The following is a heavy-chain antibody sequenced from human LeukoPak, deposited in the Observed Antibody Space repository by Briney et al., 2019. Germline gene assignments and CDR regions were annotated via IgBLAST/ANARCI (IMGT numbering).Heavy chain of an antibody. CDR3: FGITVTDVPY. CDR1: GLPFSHSG. V-gene: IGHV3-30*02. J-gene: IGHJ4*02. Sequence: GGSLRLSCAASGLPFSHSGMHWVRQAPGKGLEWVAFIRYDGSNKYYADSVKGRFTISRDNSKNALYLQMNSLRGEDTAVYYCFGITVTDVPYWGQGALVTVSS. D-gene: IGHD1-7*01. CDR2: IRYDGSNK.